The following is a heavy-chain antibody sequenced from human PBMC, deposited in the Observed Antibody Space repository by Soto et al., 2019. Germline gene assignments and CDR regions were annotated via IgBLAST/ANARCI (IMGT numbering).Heavy chain of an antibody. CDR1: GYTFTSYY. CDR2: INPSGGST. J-gene: IGHJ4*02. V-gene: IGHV1-46*01. CDR3: ATDSHDKPGVPGRLESFYDY. Sequence: ASVKVSCKASGYTFTSYYIHWVRQAPGQGLEWMGIINPSGGSTTYAQKFQGRVTMTRDNSKSTLYLEMNSLRAEDTALYYCATDSHDKPGVPGRLESFYDYWGQGTPVTVSS. D-gene: IGHD1-1*01.